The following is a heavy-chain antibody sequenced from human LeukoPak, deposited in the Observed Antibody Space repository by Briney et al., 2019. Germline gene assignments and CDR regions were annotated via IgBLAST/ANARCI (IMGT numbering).Heavy chain of an antibody. Sequence: GGSLRLSCAASGFTFSSYSMNWVRQAPGKGLEWVSSISSSSSYIYYADSVKGRFTISRDNAKNSLYLQMNSLRAEDTAVYYCARDGAWYFDWLTYYFDYWGQGTLVTVSS. CDR1: GFTFSSYS. D-gene: IGHD3-9*01. V-gene: IGHV3-21*01. CDR3: ARDGAWYFDWLTYYFDY. J-gene: IGHJ4*02. CDR2: ISSSSSYI.